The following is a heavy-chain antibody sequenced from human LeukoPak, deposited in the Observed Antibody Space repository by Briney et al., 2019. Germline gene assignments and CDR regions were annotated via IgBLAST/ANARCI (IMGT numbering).Heavy chain of an antibody. CDR3: ARQKRAFDY. J-gene: IGHJ4*02. V-gene: IGHV3-11*01. CDR1: GFNFSDYY. CDR2: MSNNGSSA. Sequence: GGPLRLSCAASGFNFSDYYMTWIRQAPGKGLEWLSYMSNNGSSAYYRDSAKGRFTISRDNAKNALYLEMNSLTVEDTAVYYCARQKRAFDYWGRGTLVTVST.